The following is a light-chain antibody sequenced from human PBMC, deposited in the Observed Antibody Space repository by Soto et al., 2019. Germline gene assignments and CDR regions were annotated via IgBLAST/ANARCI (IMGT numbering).Light chain of an antibody. Sequence: NFMLTQPHSVSESPGKTVIISCTRSSGSIASNYVQWYQQRPGSSPTTVIYEDNQRPSGVPDRFSGSIASSSNSASLTISGLETEDEADYFCQSYDATNQVFGGGTQLTVL. CDR2: EDN. CDR1: SGSIASNY. J-gene: IGLJ3*02. CDR3: QSYDATNQV. V-gene: IGLV6-57*01.